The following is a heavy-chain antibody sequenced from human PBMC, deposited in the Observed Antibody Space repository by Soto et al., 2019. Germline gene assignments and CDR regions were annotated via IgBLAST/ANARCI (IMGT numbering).Heavy chain of an antibody. Sequence: SETLSLTCAVYGGSFSGYYWTWIRQPPGKGLEWIGEINHSGSTNYNPSLKSRVTISVDTSKNQFSLKLTSVTAADTAVYFCTRGHRGTFFGVVLTNWFDPWGQGTLVTVSS. J-gene: IGHJ5*02. D-gene: IGHD3-3*01. CDR2: INHSGST. CDR3: TRGHRGTFFGVVLTNWFDP. V-gene: IGHV4-34*01. CDR1: GGSFSGYY.